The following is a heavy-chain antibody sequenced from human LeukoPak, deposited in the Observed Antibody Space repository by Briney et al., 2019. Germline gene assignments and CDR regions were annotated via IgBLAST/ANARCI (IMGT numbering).Heavy chain of an antibody. D-gene: IGHD2-15*01. CDR3: ARDPLDCSGGSCYSSCDY. Sequence: GGSLRLSCAPSGFTFSSYSMNWVPQAPGRGLGWVSSISSSSSYIYYADSVKGRFTVSRDNAKNSLYLQMNSLRAEDTAVYYCARDPLDCSGGSCYSSCDYWGQGTLVTVSS. CDR1: GFTFSSYS. CDR2: ISSSSSYI. V-gene: IGHV3-21*01. J-gene: IGHJ4*02.